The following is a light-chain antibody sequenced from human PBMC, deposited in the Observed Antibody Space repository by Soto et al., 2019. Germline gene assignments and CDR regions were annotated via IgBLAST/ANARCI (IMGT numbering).Light chain of an antibody. V-gene: IGKV3-15*01. J-gene: IGKJ4*01. CDR1: QTVYSN. CDR3: QQYNKWPLT. CDR2: DAS. Sequence: EIVMAQSPATLSVSPGEGATLSCRASQTVYSNLAWYQQKPGQAPRLLIDDASTRATGIPARFSGSGSGTEVTLTISSLQSEDFAVYYCQQYNKWPLTVGGGTKVEIK.